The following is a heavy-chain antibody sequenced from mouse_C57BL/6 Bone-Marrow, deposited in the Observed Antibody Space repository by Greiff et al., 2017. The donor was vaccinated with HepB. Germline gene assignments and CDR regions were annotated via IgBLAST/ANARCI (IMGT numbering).Heavy chain of an antibody. Sequence: VQLQQPGAELVRPGTSVKLSCKASGYTFTSYWMHWVKQRPGQGLEWIGVIDPSDSYTNYNQKFKGKATLTVDTSSSTAYMQLSSLTSEDSAVYYCARDELCYSNYPYAMDYWGQGTSVTVSS. CDR1: GYTFTSYW. V-gene: IGHV1-59*01. D-gene: IGHD2-5*01. J-gene: IGHJ4*01. CDR3: ARDELCYSNYPYAMDY. CDR2: IDPSDSYT.